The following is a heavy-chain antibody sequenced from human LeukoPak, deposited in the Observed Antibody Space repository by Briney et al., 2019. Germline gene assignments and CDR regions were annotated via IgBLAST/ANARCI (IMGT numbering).Heavy chain of an antibody. CDR3: ARGHDFGNWFDP. D-gene: IGHD3-3*01. CDR1: GGSISSYY. Sequence: SETLSLTRSVSGGSISSYYWTWIRQPAGKGLEWIGRLYDSESDNNNPSLKSRVTISLDRSKNQFSLQLKSVTAADTAVYYCARGHDFGNWFDPWGQGILVIVSS. V-gene: IGHV4-4*07. J-gene: IGHJ5*02. CDR2: LYDSESD.